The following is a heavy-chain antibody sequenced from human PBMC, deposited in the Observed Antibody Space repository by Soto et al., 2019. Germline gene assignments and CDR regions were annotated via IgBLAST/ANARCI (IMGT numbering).Heavy chain of an antibody. CDR1: GFTFSSYG. Sequence: QVQLVESGGGVVQPGRSLRLSCAASGFTFSSYGMHWVRQAPGKGLEWVAVISYDGSNKYYADSVKGRFTISRDNSKNTLYLQMNSLRAEDTAVYYCAKAQDGVGGMDVWGQGTTVTVSS. D-gene: IGHD3-10*01. CDR3: AKAQDGVGGMDV. J-gene: IGHJ6*02. CDR2: ISYDGSNK. V-gene: IGHV3-30*18.